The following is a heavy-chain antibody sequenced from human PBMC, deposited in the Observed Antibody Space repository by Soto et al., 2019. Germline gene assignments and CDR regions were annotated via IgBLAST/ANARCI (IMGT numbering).Heavy chain of an antibody. Sequence: GGSLRLSCAASGFTFSSYAMSWVRQAPGKGLEWVSAISGSGGSTYYADSVKGRFTISRDNSKNTLYLQMNSLRAEDTAVYYCAKTLVDYYDSSGYCGYWGQGTLVTVSS. CDR1: GFTFSSYA. CDR3: AKTLVDYYDSSGYCGY. J-gene: IGHJ4*02. D-gene: IGHD3-22*01. V-gene: IGHV3-23*01. CDR2: ISGSGGST.